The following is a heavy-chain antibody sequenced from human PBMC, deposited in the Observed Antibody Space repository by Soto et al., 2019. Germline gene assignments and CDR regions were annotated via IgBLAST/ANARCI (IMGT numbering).Heavy chain of an antibody. D-gene: IGHD2-2*02. J-gene: IGHJ4*02. CDR3: ARRVVPAAISPFSDY. Sequence: PSETLSLTCTVSGGSISSSIYYWVWIRQPPGKGLEWIGSIYYSGSTYYNPSLKSRVTISVDTSKNQFSLKLSSVTAADTAVYYCARRVVPAAISPFSDYWGQGTLVTVSS. CDR1: GGSISSSIYY. V-gene: IGHV4-39*01. CDR2: IYYSGST.